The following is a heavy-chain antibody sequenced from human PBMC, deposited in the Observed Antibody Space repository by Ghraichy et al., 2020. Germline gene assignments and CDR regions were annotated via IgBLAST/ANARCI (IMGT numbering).Heavy chain of an antibody. D-gene: IGHD2-15*01. J-gene: IGHJ5*02. CDR2: ISFSGANT. CDR3: VKAWRYCSAATCPSYNWFDP. CDR1: GFPFSSYA. V-gene: IGHV3-23*01. Sequence: GGSLRLSCAASGFPFSSYAMSWVRQTPGKGLEWVSSISFSGANTYYAVSVKGRFTISRDNSKNTLYLQMNSLIADDTAVYYCVKAWRYCSAATCPSYNWFDPWGQGTLVTVSS.